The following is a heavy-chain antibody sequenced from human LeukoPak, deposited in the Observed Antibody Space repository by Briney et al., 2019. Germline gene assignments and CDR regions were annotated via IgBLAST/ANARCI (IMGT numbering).Heavy chain of an antibody. CDR3: ARDPSSMVYSMGWFDP. D-gene: IGHD2-8*01. CDR2: ISAYNGNT. Sequence: GASVKVSCKASGYTFTSYAISWVRQAPGQGLEWMGWISAYNGNTNYAQKFQGRVTMTTDTSTSTAYMELRSLRSDDTAAYFCARDPSSMVYSMGWFDPWGQGTLVTVSS. CDR1: GYTFTSYA. J-gene: IGHJ5*02. V-gene: IGHV1-18*01.